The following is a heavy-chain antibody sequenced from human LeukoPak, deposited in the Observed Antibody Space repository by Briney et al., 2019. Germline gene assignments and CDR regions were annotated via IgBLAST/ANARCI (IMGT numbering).Heavy chain of an antibody. CDR3: ASDYSSTSRYSSGLDAFDI. D-gene: IGHD6-19*01. V-gene: IGHV1-69*05. CDR1: GGTLSSYA. J-gene: IGHJ3*02. Sequence: GSSVKVSCKASGGTLSSYAISWVRQAPGQGLEWMGRIIPIFGTANYAQKFQGRVTITTDESTSTAYMELSSLRSEDTAVYYCASDYSSTSRYSSGLDAFDIWGQGTTVTVSS. CDR2: IIPIFGTA.